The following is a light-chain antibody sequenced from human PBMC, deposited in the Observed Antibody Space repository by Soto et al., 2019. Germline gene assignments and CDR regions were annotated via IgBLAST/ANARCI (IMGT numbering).Light chain of an antibody. CDR3: QQYATSPALT. J-gene: IGKJ4*01. CDR1: QSVPNTY. Sequence: EIVLSQSPGIMSLSPGERATLSCRASQSVPNTYFAWYQQKPGQPPRLLISGASHRATGIPDRFSGSGSGTDFTLTISRLEPEDFAVYYCQQYATSPALTFGGGTKVDIK. CDR2: GAS. V-gene: IGKV3-20*01.